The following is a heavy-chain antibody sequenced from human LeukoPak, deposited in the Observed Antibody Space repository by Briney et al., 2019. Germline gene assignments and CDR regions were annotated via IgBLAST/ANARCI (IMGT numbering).Heavy chain of an antibody. Sequence: SETLSLTCAVYGGSFSDYFWSWIRQPPGKGLEWIGEISHSGSTTYDPSLRSRVTISGDTSKKQFSLKLSSVTAADTAVYYCVTYYYGSSAPKRNYWGQGILVTVSS. J-gene: IGHJ4*02. D-gene: IGHD3-22*01. CDR2: ISHSGST. CDR3: VTYYYGSSAPKRNY. CDR1: GGSFSDYF. V-gene: IGHV4-34*01.